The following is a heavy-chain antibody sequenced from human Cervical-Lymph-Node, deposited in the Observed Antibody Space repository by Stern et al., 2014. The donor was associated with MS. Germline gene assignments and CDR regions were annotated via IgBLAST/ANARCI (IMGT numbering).Heavy chain of an antibody. CDR2: INAGNGNT. CDR1: GYTFTSYA. V-gene: IGHV1-3*01. CDR3: ARDNQQWLARRGWFDP. J-gene: IGHJ5*02. Sequence: QVQLVQSGAEVKKPGASVKVSCKASGYTFTSYAMHWVRQAPGQRLEWMGWINAGNGNTKYSQKFQRRVTITRDTSASPAYMELSSLRSEDTAVYYCARDNQQWLARRGWFDPWGQGTLVTVSS. D-gene: IGHD6-19*01.